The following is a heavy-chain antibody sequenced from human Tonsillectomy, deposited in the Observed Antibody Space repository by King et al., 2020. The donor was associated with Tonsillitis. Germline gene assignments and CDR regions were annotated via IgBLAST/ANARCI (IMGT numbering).Heavy chain of an antibody. D-gene: IGHD3-3*01. J-gene: IGHJ5*02. CDR1: GFTFSSYW. V-gene: IGHV3-7*03. CDR2: IKQDGSEK. CDR3: ARAGEDSGDFWSSQGFDP. Sequence: VQLVESGGGLVQPGGSLRLSCAASGFTFSSYWMSRVRQAPGKGLEWVANIKQDGSEKYYVDSVKGRFTISRDNAKNSLYLQMNSLRAEDTAVYYCARAGEDSGDFWSSQGFDPWGQGTLVTVSS.